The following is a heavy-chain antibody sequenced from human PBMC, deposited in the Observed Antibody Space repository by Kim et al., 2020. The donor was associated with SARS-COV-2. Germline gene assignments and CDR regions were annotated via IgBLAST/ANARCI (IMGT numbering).Heavy chain of an antibody. CDR2: IYYSGST. CDR3: AREVASSSWYRDV. J-gene: IGHJ6*02. V-gene: IGHV4-31*03. CDR1: GGSISSGGYY. D-gene: IGHD6-13*01. Sequence: SETLSLTCTVSGGSISSGGYYWSWIRQHPGKGLEWIGYIYYSGSTYYNPSLKSRVTISVDTSKNQFSLKLSSVTAADTAVYYCAREVASSSWYRDVWGQGTTVTVSS.